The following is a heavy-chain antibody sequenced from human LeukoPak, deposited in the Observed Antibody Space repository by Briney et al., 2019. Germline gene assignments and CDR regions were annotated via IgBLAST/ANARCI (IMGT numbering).Heavy chain of an antibody. J-gene: IGHJ4*02. Sequence: GGSLRLSCAASGLTVSSNYMSWVRQAPGKGLEWVSVLYSGGNTYYADSVKGRFTISRDNSKNTLYLQMNSLRAEDTAVYYCARVPAASYFDYWGQGTLVTVSS. CDR1: GLTVSSNY. CDR2: LYSGGNT. V-gene: IGHV3-66*01. CDR3: ARVPAASYFDY. D-gene: IGHD2-2*01.